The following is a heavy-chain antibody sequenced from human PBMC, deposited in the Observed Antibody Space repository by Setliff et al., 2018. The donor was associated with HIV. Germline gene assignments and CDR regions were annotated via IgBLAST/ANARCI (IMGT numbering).Heavy chain of an antibody. CDR2: ISAYTGHT. D-gene: IGHD1-26*01. CDR3: ARARLQGIVTAVGPRDNCLDP. CDR1: GYSFINYG. Sequence: ASVKVSCKASGYSFINYGISWVRQAPGQGPEWMGWISAYTGHTDYAPRLLGRVTMTTDTSTSTAYMELRSLTSDDTAVYYCARARLQGIVTAVGPRDNCLDPWGQGTRVTV. J-gene: IGHJ5*02. V-gene: IGHV1-18*01.